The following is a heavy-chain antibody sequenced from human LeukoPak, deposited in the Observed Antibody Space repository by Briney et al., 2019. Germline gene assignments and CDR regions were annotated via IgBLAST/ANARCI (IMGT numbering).Heavy chain of an antibody. J-gene: IGHJ4*02. CDR1: GFTFSSYG. CDR3: AKDLVVGATDPPYFDY. V-gene: IGHV3-30*02. D-gene: IGHD2-15*01. CDR2: IRYDGSNK. Sequence: GGSLRLSCAASGFTFSSYGMHWVRQAPGKGLEWVAFIRYDGSNKYYADSVKGRFTISRDNSKNTLYLQMNSLRPGDTAVYYCAKDLVVGATDPPYFDYWGQGTLVTVSS.